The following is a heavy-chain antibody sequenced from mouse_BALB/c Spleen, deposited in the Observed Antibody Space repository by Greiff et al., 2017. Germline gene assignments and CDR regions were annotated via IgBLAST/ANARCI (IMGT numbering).Heavy chain of an antibody. D-gene: IGHD2-1*01. Sequence: LQQPGSELVRPGASVKLSCKASGYTFTSYWMHWVKQRHGQGLEWIGNIYPGSGSTNYDEKFKSKGTLTVDTSSSTAYMHLSSLTSEDSAVYYCTRLFYYGNYVRYFDYWGQGTTLTVSS. V-gene: IGHV1S22*01. J-gene: IGHJ2*01. CDR2: IYPGSGST. CDR3: TRLFYYGNYVRYFDY. CDR1: GYTFTSYW.